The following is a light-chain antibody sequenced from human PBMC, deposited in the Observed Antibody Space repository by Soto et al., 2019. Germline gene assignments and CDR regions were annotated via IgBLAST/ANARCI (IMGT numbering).Light chain of an antibody. V-gene: IGKV4-1*01. CDR2: WAS. Sequence: DIVMTQSPDSLAVSLGERATINCKSSQSVLYSSNNKNDLGWYQQKPGQPPKLLIYWASTRESGVPDRFSGSGSGTDFTLTINSLQAEDVAVYYCRQYYSPPYTFGQGTKLEIK. CDR1: QSVLYSSNNKND. CDR3: RQYYSPPYT. J-gene: IGKJ2*01.